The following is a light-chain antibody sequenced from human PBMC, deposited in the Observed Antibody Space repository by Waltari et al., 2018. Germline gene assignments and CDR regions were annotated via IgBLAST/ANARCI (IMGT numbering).Light chain of an antibody. CDR1: QSINSW. J-gene: IGKJ1*01. V-gene: IGKV1-5*03. CDR3: QQYNTYWT. Sequence: DIQMTQSPSTLSASVGDRVTITCRASQSINSWLAWYQQKPGKAPKLLIYKTSTLESGVPSRFSGSGSGTEFTLTISSLQRDDFATYYCQQYNTYWTFGQGTQVEIK. CDR2: KTS.